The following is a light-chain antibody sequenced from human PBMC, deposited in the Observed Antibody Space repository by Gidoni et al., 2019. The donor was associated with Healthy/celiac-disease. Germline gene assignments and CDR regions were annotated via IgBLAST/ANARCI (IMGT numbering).Light chain of an antibody. CDR2: GAS. J-gene: IGKJ2*01. CDR3: QQYGSSPMYT. CDR1: QSVSSSY. V-gene: IGKV3-20*01. Sequence: EIVLTQSPGTLSLSPGERATLYCRASQSVSSSYLAWYQQKPGQAPRLLIYGASSRATGIPDRFSGSGSGTYFTLTISRLEPEDFAVYYCQQYGSSPMYTFGQGTKLEIK.